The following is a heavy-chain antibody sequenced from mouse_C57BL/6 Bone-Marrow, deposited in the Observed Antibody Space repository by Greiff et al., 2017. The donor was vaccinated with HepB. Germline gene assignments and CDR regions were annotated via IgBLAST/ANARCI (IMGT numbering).Heavy chain of an antibody. Sequence: EVQLKQSGAELVRPGVSVKLSCTASGFNIKDDYMHWVKQRPEQGLEWIGWIDTEYGDTEYASKFQGKATITAYTSSNTAYLQRSSLTSEDTAVYYSRELMLNYWGEGTTLTVSS. CDR1: GFNIKDDY. CDR2: IDTEYGDT. J-gene: IGHJ2*01. D-gene: IGHD3-2*02. V-gene: IGHV14-4*01. CDR3: RELMLNY.